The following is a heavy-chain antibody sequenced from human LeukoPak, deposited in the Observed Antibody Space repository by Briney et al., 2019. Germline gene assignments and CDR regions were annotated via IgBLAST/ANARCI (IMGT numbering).Heavy chain of an antibody. CDR1: GFSISSYY. D-gene: IGHD3-10*01. J-gene: IGHJ4*02. V-gene: IGHV4-59*01. CDR2: IYYSGST. CDR3: ASTLYGSGSYYNY. Sequence: SETLSLTCTVSGFSISSYYWSWVRQPPGKGLEWIGYIYYSGSTNYNPPLKSRVTISVDTSKNQFSLKLSSVTAADTAVYYCASTLYGSGSYYNYWGQGTLVTVSS.